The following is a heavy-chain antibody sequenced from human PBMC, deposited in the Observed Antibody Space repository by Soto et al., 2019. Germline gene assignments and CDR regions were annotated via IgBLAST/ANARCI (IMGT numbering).Heavy chain of an antibody. CDR3: ARGYSGGYYYAMDV. D-gene: IGHD4-4*01. CDR1: GGTFTTYA. J-gene: IGHJ6*02. V-gene: IGHV1-69*01. CDR2: IIPMYNKA. Sequence: QVQLVQSGAEVKKPGSSVRVSCQASGGTFTTYAFNWVRQASGQGLEWMGGIIPMYNKANYAPNFLGRVTISADPSTSTAYMELTTLRSEDTAVYFCARGYSGGYYYAMDVWGQGTTVTVSS.